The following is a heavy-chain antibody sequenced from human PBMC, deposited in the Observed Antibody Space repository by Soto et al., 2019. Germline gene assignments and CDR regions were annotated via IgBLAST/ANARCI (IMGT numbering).Heavy chain of an antibody. V-gene: IGHV3-23*01. D-gene: IGHD3-22*01. CDR1: GFTFSSYA. Sequence: EVQLLESGGGLVLPGGSLRLSCAASGFTFSSYAMSWVRQVPGKGLEWVSGISGSGGSTYYAGSVKGRFTLSRDTSKNTLYLQMNSLRAEDTAVYYCAGRPYYFDNSPWGGSFDIWGQGTMVTVSS. J-gene: IGHJ3*02. CDR2: ISGSGGST. CDR3: AGRPYYFDNSPWGGSFDI.